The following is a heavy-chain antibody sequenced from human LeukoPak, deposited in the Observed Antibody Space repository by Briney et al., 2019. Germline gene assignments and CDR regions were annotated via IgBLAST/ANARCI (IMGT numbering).Heavy chain of an antibody. CDR1: GYTFTSYD. CDR2: MNPNSGNT. J-gene: IGHJ2*01. Sequence: ASVKVSCKASGYTFTSYDINWVRQATGQGLEWMGWMNPNSGNTGYAQKFQGRVTMTRSTSISTAYMELNSLRSEDTAVYYCTSGPPEWGFDLWGRGTLVTVSS. V-gene: IGHV1-8*01. D-gene: IGHD1-14*01. CDR3: TSGPPEWGFDL.